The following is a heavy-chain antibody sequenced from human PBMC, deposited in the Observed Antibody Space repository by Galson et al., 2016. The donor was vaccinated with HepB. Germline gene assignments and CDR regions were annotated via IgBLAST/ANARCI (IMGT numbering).Heavy chain of an antibody. J-gene: IGHJ4*02. V-gene: IGHV3-30*03. D-gene: IGHD2-8*02. CDR2: TSYDGNYK. CDR3: ARSRIPGYCAAAVCHSFDY. CDR1: GFTLRSYA. Sequence: SLRLSCAASGFTLRSYAMHWVRQAPGKGLEWVAITSYDGNYKYYADSVKGRFTISRDNSKNTLYLQLNSLRTGDTAVYYCARSRIPGYCAAAVCHSFDYWGQGILVTVSS.